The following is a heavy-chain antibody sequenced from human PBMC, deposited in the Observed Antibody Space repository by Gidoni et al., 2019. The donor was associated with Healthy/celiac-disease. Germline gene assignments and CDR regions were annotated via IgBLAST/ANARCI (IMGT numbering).Heavy chain of an antibody. V-gene: IGHV3-33*01. D-gene: IGHD4-17*01. CDR3: ARAESDYGGNSVDY. CDR2: IWYDGSNK. CDR1: GFTFSRYG. Sequence: QVQLVESGGGVVQPGRSLRLYCAASGFTFSRYGMHWVRQAPGKGLEWVAVIWYDGSNKYYADSVKGRFTISRDNSKNTLYLQMNSLRAEDTAVYYCARAESDYGGNSVDYWGQGTLVTVSS. J-gene: IGHJ4*02.